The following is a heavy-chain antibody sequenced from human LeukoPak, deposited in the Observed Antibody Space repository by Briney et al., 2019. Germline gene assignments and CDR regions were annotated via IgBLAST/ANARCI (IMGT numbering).Heavy chain of an antibody. Sequence: SETPSLTCAVYGGSFSGYYWSWIRQPPGKGLEWIGEINHSGSTNYNPSLKSRVTISVDTSKNQFSLKLSSVTAADTAVYYCARGREYYGSGRFYYYGMDVWGQGTTVTVSS. CDR1: GGSFSGYY. CDR3: ARGREYYGSGRFYYYGMDV. D-gene: IGHD3-10*01. J-gene: IGHJ6*02. CDR2: INHSGST. V-gene: IGHV4-34*01.